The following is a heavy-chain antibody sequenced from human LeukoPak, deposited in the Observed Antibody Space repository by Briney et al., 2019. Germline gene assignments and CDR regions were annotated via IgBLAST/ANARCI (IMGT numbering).Heavy chain of an antibody. CDR1: GFTFGHYG. D-gene: IGHD2-2*01. Sequence: GGSLRLSCAASGFTFGHYGMAWAGRAPGKGLRGVSFFGSGGGSISYADSVKGRFTISRENAKNSLYLQMSSLRAEDTAVYYCGRACSSSTCGTRAGVYAVDIWGLGTRVTVSS. V-gene: IGHV3-21*01. CDR3: GRACSSSTCGTRAGVYAVDI. CDR2: FGSGGGSI. J-gene: IGHJ3*02.